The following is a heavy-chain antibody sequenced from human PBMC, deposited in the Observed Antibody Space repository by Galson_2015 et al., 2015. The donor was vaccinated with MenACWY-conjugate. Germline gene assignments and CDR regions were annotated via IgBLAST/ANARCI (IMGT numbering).Heavy chain of an antibody. V-gene: IGHV3-7*01. D-gene: IGHD1-1*01. Sequence: SLRLSCAASGFSFSAYWMSWVRQAPGKGLEWVANIKTDGGEEYYVDSVKGRFTISRDNAKNSLYLQMNSLRVEDTAVNYCTKLNNWSVRLDWGQGTLVTVSS. CDR1: GFSFSAYW. CDR2: IKTDGGEE. CDR3: TKLNNWSVRLD. J-gene: IGHJ4*02.